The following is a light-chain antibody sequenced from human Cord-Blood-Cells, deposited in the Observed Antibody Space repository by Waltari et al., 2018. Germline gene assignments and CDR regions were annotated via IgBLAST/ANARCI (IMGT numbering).Light chain of an antibody. J-gene: IGKJ4*01. CDR2: DAS. V-gene: IGKV3-11*01. CDR1: QSVSSY. CDR3: QQRSNWPPLT. Sequence: EIVLTQSPATLSLSPGERATLSCRASQSVSSYLAWYQQKPGQAPGLLIYDASNRATGIPARFRGSGSGTDFTLTISSLEPEDFAVYYCQQRSNWPPLTFGGGTKVEIK.